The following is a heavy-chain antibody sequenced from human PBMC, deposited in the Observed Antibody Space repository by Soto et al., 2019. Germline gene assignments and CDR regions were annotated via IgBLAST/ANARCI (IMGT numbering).Heavy chain of an antibody. CDR3: AKDLYSSSRKGYCDL. J-gene: IGHJ2*01. CDR2: ISYDGSKK. V-gene: IGHV3-30*18. Sequence: QVQLVESGGGVVQPGKSLRLSCAASGFIFDTYGMHWVRQAPGKGLEWVATISYDGSKKYYADSVKGRFTISRDNSKNTLYLLMDSLRVEDTALFYCAKDLYSSSRKGYCDLWGPGTLVTVSS. D-gene: IGHD6-13*01. CDR1: GFIFDTYG.